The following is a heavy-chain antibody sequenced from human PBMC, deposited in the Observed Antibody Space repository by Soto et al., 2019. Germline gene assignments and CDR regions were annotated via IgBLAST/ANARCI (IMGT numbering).Heavy chain of an antibody. J-gene: IGHJ3*02. D-gene: IGHD2-15*01. CDR2: TNPNSSGT. CDR1: GYTFTGYY. V-gene: IGHV1-2*04. CDR3: ARGDCSGGSCYSGAFDI. Sequence: ASVKVSCKASGYTFTGYYMHWVRQAPGQGLEWMGRTNPNSSGTNYAQKIQGWVTMTRDTSISTAYMELSRLRSDDTAVYFCARGDCSGGSCYSGAFDIWGQGTMVTVSS.